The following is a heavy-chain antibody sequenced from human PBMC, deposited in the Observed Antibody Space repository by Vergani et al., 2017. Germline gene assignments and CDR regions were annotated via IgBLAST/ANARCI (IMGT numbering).Heavy chain of an antibody. CDR1: GSSINNDFYY. D-gene: IGHD4-23*01. J-gene: IGHJ3*01. CDR3: AKDNKQLRPSAFDL. CDR2: IYVSGIT. Sequence: QVQLQESGPGLVKPSQTLSLTCTVSGSSINNDFYYWHWIRQPAVKGLEWIGRIYVSGITYHNSSLQSRVSMSVDTSKNQFSLTLNSVTAADTAVYYCAKDNKQLRPSAFDLWVQGTMATVSS. V-gene: IGHV4-61*02.